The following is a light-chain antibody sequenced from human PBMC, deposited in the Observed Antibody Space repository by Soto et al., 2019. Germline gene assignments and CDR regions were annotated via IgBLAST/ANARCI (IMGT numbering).Light chain of an antibody. CDR2: DAS. CDR1: QSVRSS. V-gene: IGKV3-15*01. CDR3: QQYNHWPPT. Sequence: ELVLTKSPGTLSLSPGARATLSCRASQSVRSSLAWYQQTPGQAPSLLVFDASTRATGIPARFSGTVYGTAGTITISSLQSEDAQVFDGQQYNHWPPTFGQGTRLEIK. J-gene: IGKJ5*01.